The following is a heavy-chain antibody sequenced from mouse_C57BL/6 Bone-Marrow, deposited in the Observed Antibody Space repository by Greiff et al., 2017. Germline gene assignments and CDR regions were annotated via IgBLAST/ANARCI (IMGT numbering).Heavy chain of an antibody. CDR1: GYTFTDYY. CDR2: ISPYNGGI. Sequence: EVQLQQSGPVLVKPGASVKMSCKASGYTFTDYYMNWVKQSPGKSLEWIGYISPYNGGISYNHTFKGKATLTGDKSSSTDYMELNSLTSEDSAVYYGARRINTVVANAIDYWGQGTSVTVSA. J-gene: IGHJ4*01. D-gene: IGHD1-1*01. CDR3: ARRINTVVANAIDY. V-gene: IGHV1-19*01.